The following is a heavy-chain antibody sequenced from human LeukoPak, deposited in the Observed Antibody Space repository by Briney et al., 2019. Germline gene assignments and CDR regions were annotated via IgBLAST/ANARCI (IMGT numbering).Heavy chain of an antibody. CDR2: IYYSGST. CDR1: GGSISSYY. V-gene: IGHV4-59*12. D-gene: IGHD2-21*02. Sequence: SETLSLTCTVSGGSISSYYWSWIRQPPGKGLEWIGYIYYSGSTNYNPSLKSRVTISVDTSKNQFSLKLSSVTAADTAVYYCARSLLGIVVVTAIRPGYHYYGMDVWGQGTTVTVSS. CDR3: ARSLLGIVVVTAIRPGYHYYGMDV. J-gene: IGHJ6*02.